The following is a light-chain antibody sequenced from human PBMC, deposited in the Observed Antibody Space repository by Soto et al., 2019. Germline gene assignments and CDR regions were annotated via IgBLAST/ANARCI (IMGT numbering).Light chain of an antibody. CDR1: SSDVGGYNY. CDR2: NVS. V-gene: IGLV2-14*01. CDR3: SSFTSTNTVL. Sequence: QSALTQPASVSGSPGQSITISCTGTSSDVGGYNYVSWYQQHPGKAPKLMIYNVSNRPSGVSNRFSGSKSGNTASLTISGLQAEDERHYYCSSFTSTNTVLFGGGTKLTVL. J-gene: IGLJ2*01.